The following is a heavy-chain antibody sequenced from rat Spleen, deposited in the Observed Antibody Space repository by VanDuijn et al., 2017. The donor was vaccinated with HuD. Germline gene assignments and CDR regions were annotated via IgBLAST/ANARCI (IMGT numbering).Heavy chain of an antibody. CDR2: IWGDGST. CDR1: GFSLTSYH. CDR3: AREDIIRAPFDY. J-gene: IGHJ2*01. Sequence: QVQLKESGPGLVQPSETLSLTCTVSGFSLTSYHVSWVRQPPGKGLEWMGVIWGDGSTAYNSALKSRLSISRDTSKSQVFLKMSSLKTEDTATYYGAREDIIRAPFDYWGQGVMVTVSS. D-gene: IGHD4-1*01. V-gene: IGHV2-32*01.